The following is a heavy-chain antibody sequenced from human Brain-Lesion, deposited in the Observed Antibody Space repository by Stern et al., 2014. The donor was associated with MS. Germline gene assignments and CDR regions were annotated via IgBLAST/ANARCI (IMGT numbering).Heavy chain of an antibody. CDR3: ARDQRGITIFGVVTDYYYLGMDV. J-gene: IGHJ6*02. CDR2: ITPNNGGT. V-gene: IGHV1-2*02. D-gene: IGHD3-3*01. CDR1: GYIFTGYY. Sequence: VKLVQSGAEVKKPGASVKVSCKTSGYIFTGYYIHWVRQAPGQGLEWMAWITPNNGGTKYAQKFQGRVTMSRDTSISTAYVELSSLTSDDTAVYYCARDQRGITIFGVVTDYYYLGMDVWGQGTTVTVSS.